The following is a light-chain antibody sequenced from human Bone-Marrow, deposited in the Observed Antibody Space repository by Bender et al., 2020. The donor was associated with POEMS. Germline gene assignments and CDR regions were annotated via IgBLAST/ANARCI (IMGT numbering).Light chain of an antibody. CDR2: DFT. J-gene: IGLJ3*02. Sequence: QSALPQPRSVSGSPGQSVTISCTGASSDVRGYTFVSWYQQHPGRAPKLLIYDFTKRPSGVPGRFSGSQSGDTASLTISGLQAEDEADYYCSSYTISSTWVFGGGTKLSVL. CDR3: SSYTISSTWV. CDR1: SSDVRGYTF. V-gene: IGLV2-11*01.